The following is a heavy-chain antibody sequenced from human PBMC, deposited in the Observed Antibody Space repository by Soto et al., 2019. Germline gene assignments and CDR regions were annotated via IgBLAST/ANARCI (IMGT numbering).Heavy chain of an antibody. CDR3: IQSRCGGDCLRSYASHYYYGMDV. J-gene: IGHJ6*02. D-gene: IGHD2-21*02. Sequence: QITLKESGPTLVKPTQTLTLTCTFSGFSLSTSGVGVGWIRQPPGKALEWLALIYWDDDKRYSPSLRSRLTISKDTSKNQVVLTMTNMDPVDTATYYCIQSRCGGDCLRSYASHYYYGMDVWGQGTTVTVSS. CDR1: GFSLSTSGVG. V-gene: IGHV2-5*02. CDR2: IYWDDDK.